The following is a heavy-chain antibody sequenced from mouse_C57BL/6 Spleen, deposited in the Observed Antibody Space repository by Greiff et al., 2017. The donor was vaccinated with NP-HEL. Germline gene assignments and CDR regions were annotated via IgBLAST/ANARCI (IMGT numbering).Heavy chain of an antibody. CDR2: IDPSDSYT. CDR1: GYTFTSYW. V-gene: IGHV1-50*01. CDR3: ARGEYYSNLDY. D-gene: IGHD2-5*01. J-gene: IGHJ2*01. Sequence: VQLQQPGAELVKPGASVKLSCKASGYTFTSYWMQWVKQRPGQGLEWIGEIDPSDSYTNYNQKFKGKATLTVDTSSSTAYMQLSSLTSEDSAVYYCARGEYYSNLDYWGQGTTLTVSS.